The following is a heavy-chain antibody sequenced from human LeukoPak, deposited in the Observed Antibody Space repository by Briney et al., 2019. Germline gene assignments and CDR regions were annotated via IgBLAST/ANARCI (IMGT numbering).Heavy chain of an antibody. V-gene: IGHV4-4*07. CDR2: MYDSGSA. CDR3: ARTITLFGVVHYYYMDV. Sequence: SETLSLTCIVSGDSISNYYWSWIRQPAGKRLEWIGRMYDSGSAIYNPALKSRLTMSLDTSKNQFSLKLKSVTAADTAVYYCARTITLFGVVHYYYMDVWGKGITVTVSS. J-gene: IGHJ6*03. CDR1: GDSISNYY. D-gene: IGHD3-3*01.